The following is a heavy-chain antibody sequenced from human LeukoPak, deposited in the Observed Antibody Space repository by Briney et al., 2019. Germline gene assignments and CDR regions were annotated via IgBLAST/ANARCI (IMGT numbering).Heavy chain of an antibody. J-gene: IGHJ4*02. Sequence: SETLSLTCTVSGGSTSSYYWSWIRQPPGKGLEWIGYIYYSGSTNHNPSLKSRVTISVDTSKNQFSLKLSSVTAADTAVYYCARDDSGYDYFDNWGQGTLVTVSS. CDR3: ARDDSGYDYFDN. CDR1: GGSTSSYY. V-gene: IGHV4-59*01. CDR2: IYYSGST. D-gene: IGHD5-12*01.